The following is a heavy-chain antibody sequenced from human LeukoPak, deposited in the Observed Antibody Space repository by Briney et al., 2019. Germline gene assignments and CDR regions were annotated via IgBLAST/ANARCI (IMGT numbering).Heavy chain of an antibody. CDR1: GFTFINYY. J-gene: IGHJ4*02. V-gene: IGHV1-46*01. Sequence: ASVKVSCKASGFTFINYYMHWVRQAPGQGLEWLGIINLSGGSTHYPQKFQDRVTMTRDTSTSTVYMELSSLRSEDTAVYYCASGYKTVSVFDHWGQGTLVTVSS. CDR3: ASGYKTVSVFDH. D-gene: IGHD5-24*01. CDR2: INLSGGST.